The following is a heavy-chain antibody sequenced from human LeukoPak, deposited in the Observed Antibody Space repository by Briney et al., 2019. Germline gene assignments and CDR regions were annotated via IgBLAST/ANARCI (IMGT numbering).Heavy chain of an antibody. Sequence: GGSLRLSCAASGFTFSSYGMHWVRQAPGKGLVWVAVIWNDGSNKYYADSVKGRFTISIDNSKNTLYLQMNSLRAEDTAVYYCARGDHTMARDQYYYMDVWGKGTTVTVSS. D-gene: IGHD2-2*01. J-gene: IGHJ6*03. CDR1: GFTFSSYG. CDR2: IWNDGSNK. CDR3: ARGDHTMARDQYYYMDV. V-gene: IGHV3-33*01.